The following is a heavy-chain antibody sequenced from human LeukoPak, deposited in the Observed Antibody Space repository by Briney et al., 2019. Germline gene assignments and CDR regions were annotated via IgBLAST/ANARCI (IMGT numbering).Heavy chain of an antibody. V-gene: IGHV1-2*02. D-gene: IGHD3-22*01. CDR1: GYTFIGSY. CDR2: INPNSGGI. J-gene: IGHJ4*02. Sequence: ASVKVSCKASGYTFIGSYMHWVRQAPGQGLEWMGGINPNSGGIKQAQMFQGRVTMTRDTSISTAYMDLTSLRSDDTAVYYCARGRHFDSNGYYAAFYFDSWGQGTLVTVSS. CDR3: ARGRHFDSNGYYAAFYFDS.